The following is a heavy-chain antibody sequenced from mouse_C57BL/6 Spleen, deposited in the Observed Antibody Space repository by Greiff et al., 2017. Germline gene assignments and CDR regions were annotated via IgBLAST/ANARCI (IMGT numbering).Heavy chain of an antibody. J-gene: IGHJ4*01. CDR3: TTLGGYAMDY. V-gene: IGHV14-4*01. Sequence: EVKLMESGAELVRPGASVKLSCTASGFNIKDDYMHWVKQRPEQGLEWIGWIDPENGDTEYASKFQGKATITADTSSNTAYLQLSSLTSEDTAVYYCTTLGGYAMDYWGQGTSVTVSS. CDR2: IDPENGDT. CDR1: GFNIKDDY.